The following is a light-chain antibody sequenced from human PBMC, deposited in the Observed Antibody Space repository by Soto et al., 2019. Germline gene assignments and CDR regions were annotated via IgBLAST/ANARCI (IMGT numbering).Light chain of an antibody. J-gene: IGLJ1*01. V-gene: IGLV1-44*01. CDR1: SSNIGSNT. Sequence: QSVLTQPPSASGTPGQRVTISCSGSSSNIGSNTVNWYQQFPGTAPKLLIYGNDQRPSGVPDRFSGSKSGTSASLAISGLQSADEADYYCATWDDSLIGSVFGTGTKVTVL. CDR3: ATWDDSLIGSV. CDR2: GND.